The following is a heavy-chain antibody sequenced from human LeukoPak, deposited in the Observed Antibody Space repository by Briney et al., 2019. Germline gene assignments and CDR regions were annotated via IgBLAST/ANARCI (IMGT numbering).Heavy chain of an antibody. V-gene: IGHV3-53*01. D-gene: IGHD1-26*01. CDR1: GFTVSSNY. Sequence: GGSLRLSCAASGFTVSSNYMSWVRQAPGKGLEWVSVIYSGGSTYYADSVKGRFTISRDNSKNTLYLQMNSLRAEDTAVYCCARASSDILDYWGQGTLVTVSS. J-gene: IGHJ4*02. CDR3: ARASSDILDY. CDR2: IYSGGST.